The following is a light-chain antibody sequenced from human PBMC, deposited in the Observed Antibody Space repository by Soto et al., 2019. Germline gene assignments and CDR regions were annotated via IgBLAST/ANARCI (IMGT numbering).Light chain of an antibody. J-gene: IGKJ1*01. V-gene: IGKV3D-15*01. CDR2: GAS. CDR3: QQYNSCPPWT. CDR1: QTVISTY. Sequence: EIVLKQSPGTLSLSTGEVATLSFSASQTVISTYLAWYQQKPGRAPSLLIHGASTRAAGIPARFSGSGSGTEFTLTISILQSEDFAAYYCQQYNSCPPWTFGQGTKWIS.